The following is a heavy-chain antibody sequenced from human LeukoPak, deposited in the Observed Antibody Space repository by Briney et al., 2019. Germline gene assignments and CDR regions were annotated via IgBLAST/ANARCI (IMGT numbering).Heavy chain of an antibody. Sequence: ASVKVSCKASGYTFTSYGISWVRQAPGQGLEWMGWISAYNGNTNYAQKLQGRVTMTTDTSTSTAYKELRSLRSDDTAVYYCAKADYDLWSGYHNLDYWGQGTLVTVSS. CDR2: ISAYNGNT. CDR1: GYTFTSYG. J-gene: IGHJ4*02. CDR3: AKADYDLWSGYHNLDY. D-gene: IGHD3-3*01. V-gene: IGHV1-18*01.